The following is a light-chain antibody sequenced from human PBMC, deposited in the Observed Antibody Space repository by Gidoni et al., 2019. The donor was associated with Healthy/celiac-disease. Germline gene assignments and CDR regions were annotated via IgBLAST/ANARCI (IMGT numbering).Light chain of an antibody. V-gene: IGLV3-19*01. CDR2: GKN. Sequence: SSELTQDPAVSVALGQTVRITCQGASLRSDYASWYQQKPGQAPVLVIYGKNNRPSGIPDRVSGSSSGNTASLTITGAQAEDEADYYCNSRDSSGNHVVFGGGTKLTVL. CDR3: NSRDSSGNHVV. CDR1: SLRSDY. J-gene: IGLJ2*01.